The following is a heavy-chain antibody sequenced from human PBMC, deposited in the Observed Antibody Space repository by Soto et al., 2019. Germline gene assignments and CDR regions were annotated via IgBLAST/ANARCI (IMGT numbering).Heavy chain of an antibody. D-gene: IGHD3-22*01. V-gene: IGHV1-69*01. CDR1: EDTFRNYA. J-gene: IGHJ2*01. CDR2: IIPIFGTA. Sequence: QVELVQSGAEVKKPGSSVKVSCQASEDTFRNYAISWVRQAPGQGLEWMGGIIPIFGTANYAQKFQGRVTIXXXXXXXXXXLELSSLRSEDTAVYYCASTKYDSSAYYYWYLGLWGRGTLVTVSS. CDR3: ASTKYDSSAYYYWYLGL.